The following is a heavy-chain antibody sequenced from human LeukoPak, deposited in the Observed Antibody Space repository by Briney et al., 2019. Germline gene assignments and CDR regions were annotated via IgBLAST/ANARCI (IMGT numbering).Heavy chain of an antibody. Sequence: SETLSLICSVSGGSISGFYWSWIRQPPGQGLEWIGHIYYTGSNYNRPSLKTRVTMSLDTSKNQLFLNLSSLTAADTAVYYCARSYYDSSGYRYYDYWGQGTLVTVSS. D-gene: IGHD3-22*01. CDR3: ARSYYDSSGYRYYDY. CDR1: GGSISGFY. J-gene: IGHJ4*02. V-gene: IGHV4-59*01. CDR2: IYYTGSN.